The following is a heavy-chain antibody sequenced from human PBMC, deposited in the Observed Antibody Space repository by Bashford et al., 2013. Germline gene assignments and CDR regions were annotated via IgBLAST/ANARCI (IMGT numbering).Heavy chain of an antibody. CDR3: ARASVTLDY. D-gene: IGHD2-21*02. CDR1: GGSIRTYS. J-gene: IGHJ4*02. V-gene: IGHV4-59*08. CDR2: ISYTGST. Sequence: SETLSPTCTVSGGSIRTYSWSWIRQPPGKGLEWIGYISYTGSTNYNPSLKSRVTMSVDTSKNQFSLKLSSVTAADTAVYYCARASVTLDYVGPGEPWSPSPQ.